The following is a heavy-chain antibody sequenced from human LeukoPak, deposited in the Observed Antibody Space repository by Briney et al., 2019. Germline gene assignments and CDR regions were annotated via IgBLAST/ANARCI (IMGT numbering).Heavy chain of an antibody. Sequence: GGSLRLSCAASGFTFSSYAMSWVRQAPGKGLEWVSAISGSGGSTYYADSVKGRFTISRDNSKNTLYLQMNSLRAEDTAVYYCATPGVYGSGSYYYFDYWGQGTLVTVSS. CDR3: ATPGVYGSGSYYYFDY. D-gene: IGHD3-10*01. CDR1: GFTFSSYA. CDR2: ISGSGGST. V-gene: IGHV3-23*01. J-gene: IGHJ4*02.